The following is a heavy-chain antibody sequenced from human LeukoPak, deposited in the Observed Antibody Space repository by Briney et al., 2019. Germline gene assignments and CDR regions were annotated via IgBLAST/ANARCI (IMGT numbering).Heavy chain of an antibody. V-gene: IGHV3-23*01. Sequence: GGSLRLSCAASGFTFSSYAMSWVRQAPGKGLEWVSAISSSGGSTYYADSVKGRFTISRDNSKNTLYLQMNSLRAEDTAVYYCAKWGAYYYGSGSYSELDYWGQGTLVTVSS. CDR2: ISSSGGST. D-gene: IGHD3-10*01. CDR1: GFTFSSYA. CDR3: AKWGAYYYGSGSYSELDY. J-gene: IGHJ4*02.